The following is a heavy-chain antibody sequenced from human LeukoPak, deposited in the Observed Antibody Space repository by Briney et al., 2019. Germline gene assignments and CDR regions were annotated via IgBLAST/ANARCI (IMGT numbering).Heavy chain of an antibody. D-gene: IGHD6-13*01. Sequence: PSETLSLTCTVSGGSISSYYWSWIRQPPGKGLEWIGYIYYSGSTNYNPSLKSRVTISVDTSKNQFSLKLSSVTAADTAVYYCARFGSSRLDFDYWGQGTLVTVSS. CDR1: GGSISSYY. J-gene: IGHJ4*02. V-gene: IGHV4-59*01. CDR2: IYYSGST. CDR3: ARFGSSRLDFDY.